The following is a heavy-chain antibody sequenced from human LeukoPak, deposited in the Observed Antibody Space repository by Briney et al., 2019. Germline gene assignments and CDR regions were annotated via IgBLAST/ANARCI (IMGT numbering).Heavy chain of an antibody. J-gene: IGHJ4*02. CDR3: ATGDGYNSDY. CDR2: INPTGGST. Sequence: ASVKVSCKASGYTFPSYFMHWVRQAPGQGLEWMGIINPTGGSTTYAQKFQGRVTMTRDTSTSTVYMELSSLRSDDTAVYYCATGDGYNSDYWGQGTLVTVSS. D-gene: IGHD5-24*01. CDR1: GYTFPSYF. V-gene: IGHV1-46*01.